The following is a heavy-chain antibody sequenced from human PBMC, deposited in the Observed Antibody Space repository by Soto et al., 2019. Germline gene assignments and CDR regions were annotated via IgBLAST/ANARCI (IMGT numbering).Heavy chain of an antibody. CDR2: ISAYNGNT. V-gene: IGHV1-18*04. D-gene: IGHD2-2*01. CDR3: ARAPRVEVVPAATNGFDR. J-gene: IGHJ5*02. CDR1: GYTFTSYG. Sequence: ASVKVSCKACGYTFTSYGISWVRQAPGQGREWMGWISAYNGNTNYAQKLQGRVTMTTDTSTSTAYMELRSLRSDDTAVYYCARAPRVEVVPAATNGFDRWGQGTLVTVSS.